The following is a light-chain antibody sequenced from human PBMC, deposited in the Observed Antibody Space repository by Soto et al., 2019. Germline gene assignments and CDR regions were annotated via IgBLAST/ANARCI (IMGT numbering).Light chain of an antibody. CDR2: DVS. CDR1: RSDVGGYNY. V-gene: IGLV2-14*01. Sequence: QSALTQPASVSGSPGQSITISCTGTRSDVGGYNYVSWYQQHPGKAPKLMIYDVSNRPSGVSNRFSGSKSGNTASLTISGLQAEDEADYYCSSYTSSSTLVFGTGTKRTVL. CDR3: SSYTSSSTLV. J-gene: IGLJ1*01.